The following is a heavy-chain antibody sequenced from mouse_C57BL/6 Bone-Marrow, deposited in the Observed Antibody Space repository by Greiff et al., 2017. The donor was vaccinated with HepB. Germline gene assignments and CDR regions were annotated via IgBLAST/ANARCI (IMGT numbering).Heavy chain of an antibody. D-gene: IGHD1-1*01. CDR2: IDPETGGT. Sequence: QVQLKQSGAELVRPGASVTLSCKASGYTFTDYEMHWVKQTPVHGLEWIGAIDPETGGTAYNQKFKGKAILTADKSSSTAYMELRSLTSEDSAVYYCTRYYYGSRVYAMDYWGQGTSVTVSS. V-gene: IGHV1-15*01. CDR1: GYTFTDYE. CDR3: TRYYYGSRVYAMDY. J-gene: IGHJ4*01.